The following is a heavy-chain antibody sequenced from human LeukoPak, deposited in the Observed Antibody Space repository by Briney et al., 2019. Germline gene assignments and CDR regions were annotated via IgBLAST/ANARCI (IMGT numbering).Heavy chain of an antibody. Sequence: PGETLALTCSVWGGSNHNYYVMCIPDPAGKAREGRGRIYNRGSTNYSTSLKSRVIISRDPSKNQFSLKLTSVTAADTAVYSCAGSIAMPATPDHYWGQGILVTVSS. J-gene: IGHJ4*02. D-gene: IGHD5-24*01. CDR2: IYNRGST. V-gene: IGHV4-4*07. CDR1: GGSNHNYY. CDR3: AGSIAMPATPDHY.